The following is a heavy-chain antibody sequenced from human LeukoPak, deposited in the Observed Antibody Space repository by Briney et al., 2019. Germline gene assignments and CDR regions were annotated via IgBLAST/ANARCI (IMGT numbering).Heavy chain of an antibody. V-gene: IGHV1-46*01. Sequence: ASVKVSCKASGYSFTTYHIHWVRQAPGQGLEWMGIIKDSGTTIYPQKFQGRVTMTRDTSTSTVYMEVSSLRSEDTAVYYCARECPHTFYFDYWGQGTLVTVSS. J-gene: IGHJ4*02. CDR2: IKDSGTT. CDR1: GYSFTTYH. CDR3: ARECPHTFYFDY. D-gene: IGHD3-16*01.